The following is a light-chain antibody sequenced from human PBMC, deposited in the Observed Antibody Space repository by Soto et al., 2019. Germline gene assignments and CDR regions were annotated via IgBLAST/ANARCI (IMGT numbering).Light chain of an antibody. CDR3: QHYLDFPLT. Sequence: DIVMTQSPDSLAVSLGERATINCKSSQTVLSTSNTRDYLAWYPQKPGQPPKLLINWASTRLSGVTDRFSVCGSGTDFTLTISSLQAEDVAVYYCQHYLDFPLTFGGGTSVEIK. CDR1: QTVLSTSNTRDY. V-gene: IGKV4-1*01. J-gene: IGKJ4*01. CDR2: WAS.